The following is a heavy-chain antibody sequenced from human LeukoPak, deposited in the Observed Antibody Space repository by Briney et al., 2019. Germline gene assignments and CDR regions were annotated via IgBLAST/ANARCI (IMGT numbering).Heavy chain of an antibody. J-gene: IGHJ3*02. CDR1: GYSISSGYY. D-gene: IGHD3-22*01. CDR3: ARDTYYYDNGDFIDAFDI. V-gene: IGHV4-38-2*02. CDR2: IYQSGTT. Sequence: SETLSLTCSVSGYSISSGYYWGWIRPPPGKGLEWIGSIYQSGTTSYNPSLKSRVTISVDTSKNQFSLKLSSVTAADTAVYYCARDTYYYDNGDFIDAFDIWGRGTMVTVSS.